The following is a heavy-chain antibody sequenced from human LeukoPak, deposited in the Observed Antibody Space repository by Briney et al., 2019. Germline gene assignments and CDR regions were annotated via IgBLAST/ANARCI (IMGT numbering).Heavy chain of an antibody. CDR3: ARRLTQYDCFDP. Sequence: SQTLSLTCAISGDSVSSNSVTWNWIRQSPSRGLEWLGRTYYRSTWYNDYAVSVRGRITVNPDTSKNQFSLHLNSVTPEDTAVYYCARRLTQYDCFDPWGQGILATVSS. J-gene: IGHJ5*02. CDR2: TYYRSTWYN. D-gene: IGHD2-2*01. V-gene: IGHV6-1*01. CDR1: GDSVSSNSVT.